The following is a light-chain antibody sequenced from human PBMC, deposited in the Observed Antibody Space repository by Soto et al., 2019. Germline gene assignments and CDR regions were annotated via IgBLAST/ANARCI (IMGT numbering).Light chain of an antibody. CDR1: SSNIGSSY. CDR3: AAWDDSLSGYV. J-gene: IGLJ1*01. CDR2: RNN. V-gene: IGLV1-47*01. Sequence: QAVVTQPPSASGTPGQRVTISCSGSSSNIGSSYVYWYQQLPGTAPKLLIYRNNQRPSGVPDRFSGSKSGTSASLAISGLRSEDEADYYCAAWDDSLSGYVFGTGTKVTVL.